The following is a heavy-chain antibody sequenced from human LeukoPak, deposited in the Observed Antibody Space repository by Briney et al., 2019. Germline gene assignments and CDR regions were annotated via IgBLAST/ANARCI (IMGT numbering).Heavy chain of an antibody. D-gene: IGHD6-19*01. CDR2: IRSKAYGGTT. Sequence: GGSLRLSCAASGFTFSSYNMNWVRQAPGKGLEWVGFIRSKAYGGTTEYAASVKGRFTISRDDSKSIAYLQMNSLKTEDTAVYYCTRGGSSGWNLDFDYWGQGTLVTVSS. J-gene: IGHJ4*02. CDR1: GFTFSSYN. V-gene: IGHV3-49*04. CDR3: TRGGSSGWNLDFDY.